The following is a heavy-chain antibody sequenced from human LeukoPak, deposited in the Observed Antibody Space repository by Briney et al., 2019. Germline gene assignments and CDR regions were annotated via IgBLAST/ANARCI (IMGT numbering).Heavy chain of an antibody. D-gene: IGHD3-22*01. V-gene: IGHV3-23*01. CDR2: ISGSGGST. J-gene: IGHJ4*02. CDR3: AKAGDSRPMYYFDY. CDR1: GFTFSSYA. Sequence: GGSLRLSCAASGFTFSSYAMGWVRRAPGRGREWFPAISGSGGSTYYADSVKGRFTISRDNSKNTLYLQMDSLRAEDTAVYYCAKAGDSRPMYYFDYWGQGTLVTVSS.